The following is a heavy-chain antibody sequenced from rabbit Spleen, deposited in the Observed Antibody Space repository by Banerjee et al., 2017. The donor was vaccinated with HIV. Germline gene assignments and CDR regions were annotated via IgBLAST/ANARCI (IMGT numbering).Heavy chain of an antibody. J-gene: IGHJ4*01. Sequence: QQQLEESGGGLVKPGGILTLTCKASGIDFSLSSYMCWVRQAPGKGLEWIACIDAGSSGFTYFATWAKGRFTISKTSSTTVTLQMTSLTVADTATYFCARGSATMTMMITGFFFNLWGPGTLVTVS. CDR1: GIDFSLSSY. CDR2: IDAGSSGFT. V-gene: IGHV1S45*01. D-gene: IGHD2-1*01. CDR3: ARGSATMTMMITGFFFNL.